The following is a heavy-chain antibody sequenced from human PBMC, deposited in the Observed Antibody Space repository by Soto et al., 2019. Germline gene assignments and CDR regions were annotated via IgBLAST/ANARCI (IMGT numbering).Heavy chain of an antibody. CDR2: IIPILGIA. V-gene: IGHV1-69*02. CDR3: ARPSFEYSGYDFGDNDAFDI. Sequence: GTSVKVSCKASGGTFSSYTISWVRQAPGQGLEWMGRIIPILGIANYAQKFQGRVTITADKSTSTAYMELSSLRSEDTAVYYCARPSFEYSGYDFGDNDAFDIWGQGTMVTVSS. J-gene: IGHJ3*02. CDR1: GGTFSSYT. D-gene: IGHD5-12*01.